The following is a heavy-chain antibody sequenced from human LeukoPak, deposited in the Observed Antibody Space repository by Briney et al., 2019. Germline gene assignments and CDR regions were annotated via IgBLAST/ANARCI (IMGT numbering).Heavy chain of an antibody. V-gene: IGHV3-21*01. J-gene: IGHJ4*02. CDR2: ISSSSSYI. Sequence: PGGSLSLSCAASGFTFSSYSMNWVRQAPGKGLEWVSSISSSSSYIYYADSVKGRFTISRDNAKNSLYLQMNSLRAEDTAVYYCARARGSSSWSYYFDYWGQGTLVTVSS. D-gene: IGHD6-13*01. CDR3: ARARGSSSWSYYFDY. CDR1: GFTFSSYS.